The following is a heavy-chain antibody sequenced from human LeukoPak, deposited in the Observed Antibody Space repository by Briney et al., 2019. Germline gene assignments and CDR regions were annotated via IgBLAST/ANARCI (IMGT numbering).Heavy chain of an antibody. CDR3: ARVGSSWSYYYYYYMDV. Sequence: ASVKVSCKASGYTFTSYAMNWVRQAPGQGLEWMGWINTNTGNPTYAQGFTGRFVFSLDTSVSTAYLQISSLKAEDTAVYYCARVGSSWSYYYYYYMDVWGKGTTVTVSS. CDR2: INTNTGNP. J-gene: IGHJ6*03. CDR1: GYTFTSYA. D-gene: IGHD6-13*01. V-gene: IGHV7-4-1*02.